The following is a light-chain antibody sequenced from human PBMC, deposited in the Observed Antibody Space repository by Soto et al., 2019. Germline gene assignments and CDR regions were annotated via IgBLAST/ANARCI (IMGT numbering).Light chain of an antibody. CDR1: QSVASRN. J-gene: IGKJ1*01. V-gene: IGKV3-20*01. CDR3: QHLGNSIWT. CDR2: GAS. Sequence: EIVLTRSPGTLSLSPGERATLSCRASQSVASRNLAWYQQKSGQAPRLLIYGASSRAIHTPDRFSGSGSGTDFTLTISGLEHEDFAVYDCQHLGNSIWTFCQGTKVDIK.